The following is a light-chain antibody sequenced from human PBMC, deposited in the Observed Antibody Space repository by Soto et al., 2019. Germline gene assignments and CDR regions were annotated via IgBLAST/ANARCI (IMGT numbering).Light chain of an antibody. CDR1: SSNIGSNY. CDR3: AAWDDSLSGHVV. Sequence: QAVVTQPPSASGTPGQRVTISCSGSSSNIGSNYVYWYQQLPGTAPKLLIYRNNQRPSGVPDRFSGSKSGTSASLAISGLRSEDEADYYCAAWDDSLSGHVVFGGGPKLTVL. CDR2: RNN. J-gene: IGLJ2*01. V-gene: IGLV1-47*01.